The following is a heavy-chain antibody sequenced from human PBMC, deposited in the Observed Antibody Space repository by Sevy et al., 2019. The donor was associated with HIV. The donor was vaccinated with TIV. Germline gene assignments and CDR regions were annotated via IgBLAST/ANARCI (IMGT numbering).Heavy chain of an antibody. V-gene: IGHV1-18*01. D-gene: IGHD3-22*01. J-gene: IGHJ6*02. Sequence: ASVKVSCKASGYTFTSYGISWVRQAPGQGLEWMGWISAYNGNTNYAQKLQGRVTMTTDTSTSTAYMELRSLRSDETAVYYCARRKKYYYDSSGYLGFMDVWGQGTTVTVSS. CDR1: GYTFTSYG. CDR2: ISAYNGNT. CDR3: ARRKKYYYDSSGYLGFMDV.